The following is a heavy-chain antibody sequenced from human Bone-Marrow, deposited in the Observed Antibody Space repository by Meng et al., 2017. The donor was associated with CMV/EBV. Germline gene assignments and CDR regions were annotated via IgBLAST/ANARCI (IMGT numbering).Heavy chain of an antibody. Sequence: GESLKISCAASGFTFSSYAMHWVRQAPGKGLEWVAVISYDGSNKYYADSVKGRFTISRDNSKNTLYLQMNSLRAEDTAVYYYARERRGFWSGYYPPRALDYWGQGTLVTVSS. V-gene: IGHV3-30*04. CDR1: GFTFSSYA. CDR3: ARERRGFWSGYYPPRALDY. J-gene: IGHJ4*02. D-gene: IGHD3-3*01. CDR2: ISYDGSNK.